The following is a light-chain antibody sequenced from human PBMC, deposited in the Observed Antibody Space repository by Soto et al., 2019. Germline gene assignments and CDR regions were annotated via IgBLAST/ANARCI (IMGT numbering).Light chain of an antibody. CDR1: VXFYYXSNNKQF. J-gene: IGKJ1*01. V-gene: IGKV4-1*01. CDR3: QQYYTNPWT. Sequence: DIVMIHSPHSLAVSMGEMATINCKXRVXFYYXSNNKQFLAWYXQKXGQPPKXXXYRASTRESGVPDRVSGRGSWTDSTLTISSLLAEDVELYYCQQYYTNPWTFGQGTKVDIK. CDR2: RAS.